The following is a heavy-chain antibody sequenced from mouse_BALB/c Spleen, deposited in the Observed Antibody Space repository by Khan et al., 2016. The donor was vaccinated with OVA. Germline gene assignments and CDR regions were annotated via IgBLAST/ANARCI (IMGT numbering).Heavy chain of an antibody. Sequence: EVQLMESGGGLVKPGGSLKLSCAASGFTFSNYGMSWIRQTPEKRLEWVATISGGGSHTYYSDSVKGRFTISRDTGKNNLYLQMSSLRSEETALYYSARQGTYGNYVDYWGQGTTLTVSS. CDR3: ARQGTYGNYVDY. J-gene: IGHJ2*01. V-gene: IGHV5-9-2*01. CDR1: GFTFSNYG. D-gene: IGHD2-1*01. CDR2: ISGGGSHT.